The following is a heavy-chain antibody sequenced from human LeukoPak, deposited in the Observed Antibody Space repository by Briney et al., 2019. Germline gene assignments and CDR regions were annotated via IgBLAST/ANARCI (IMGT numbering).Heavy chain of an antibody. CDR2: LSRSGAT. CDR3: EMILVGATNGPLDI. CDR1: GFTLSNYA. J-gene: IGHJ3*02. V-gene: IGHV3-23*01. D-gene: IGHD1-26*01. Sequence: PGGSLRLSCAVSGFTLSNYAMSWVRQAPGKGLEWVSSLSRSGATFYSDSVKGRFTISRDVSTNTLYLQMDSLRAEDTALYYCEMILVGATNGPLDIWGQGTMVTVSS.